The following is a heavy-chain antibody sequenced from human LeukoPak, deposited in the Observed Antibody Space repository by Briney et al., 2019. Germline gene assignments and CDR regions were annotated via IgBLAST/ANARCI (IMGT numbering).Heavy chain of an antibody. CDR1: GGTFSSYA. Sequence: SVKVSCKASGGTFSSYAISWVRQAPGQGLEWMGGIIPIFGTANYAQKFQGRVTITADESTSTAYMELSSLRSEDTAVYYCARVGSGCGSWGAEVGYYYGMDVWGQGTTVTVSS. V-gene: IGHV1-69*13. D-gene: IGHD5-12*01. CDR3: ARVGSGCGSWGAEVGYYYGMDV. CDR2: IIPIFGTA. J-gene: IGHJ6*02.